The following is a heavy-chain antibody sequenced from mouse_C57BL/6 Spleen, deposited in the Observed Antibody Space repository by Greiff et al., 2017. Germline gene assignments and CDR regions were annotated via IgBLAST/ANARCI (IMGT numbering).Heavy chain of an antibody. D-gene: IGHD1-1*01. J-gene: IGHJ1*03. V-gene: IGHV1-18*01. Sequence: VQLQQSGPELVKPGASVKIPCKASGYTFTDYNMDWVKQSHGKSLEWIGDINPNNGGTIYNQKFKGKATLTVDKSSSTAYMELRSLTSEETAVYYCARRYYYGSQGYFDVWGTGTTVTVSS. CDR2: INPNNGGT. CDR1: GYTFTDYN. CDR3: ARRYYYGSQGYFDV.